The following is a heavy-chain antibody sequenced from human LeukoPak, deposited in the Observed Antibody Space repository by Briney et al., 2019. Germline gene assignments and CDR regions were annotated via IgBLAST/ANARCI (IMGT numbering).Heavy chain of an antibody. CDR2: INHNGNVN. J-gene: IGHJ4*02. CDR3: AKGYSSTWIKNYFDS. CDR1: GFTFSSYW. Sequence: GGSLRLSCAASGFTFSSYWMNWARQAPGKGLEWVASINHNGNVNYYVDSVKGRFTISRDNSKNTLHLQMNSLRAEDTAVYYCAKGYSSTWIKNYFDSWGQGTLVTVSS. V-gene: IGHV3-7*03. D-gene: IGHD6-13*01.